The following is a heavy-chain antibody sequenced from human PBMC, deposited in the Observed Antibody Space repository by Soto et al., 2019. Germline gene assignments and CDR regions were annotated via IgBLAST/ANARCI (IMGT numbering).Heavy chain of an antibody. CDR1: GDSISSSFSYY. V-gene: IGHV4-39*01. J-gene: IGHJ1*01. CDR2: IYYDGST. CDR3: VRQSGYSGFGME. D-gene: IGHD5-12*01. Sequence: QLQESGPGLVKPSETLSLTCTVSGDSISSSFSYYWGWIRQPPGKGLEWIGSIYYDGSTNYNPSLKSRVTISVDTSKNQFSLKLSSVTAADTAAYYCVRQSGYSGFGMERGQGTLVTVSS.